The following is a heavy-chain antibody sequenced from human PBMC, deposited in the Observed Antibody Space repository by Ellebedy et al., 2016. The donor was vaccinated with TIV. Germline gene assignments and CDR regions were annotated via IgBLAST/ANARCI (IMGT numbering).Heavy chain of an antibody. CDR2: IIGYNRNT. CDR1: GYVFSSYG. D-gene: IGHD5-12*01. V-gene: IGHV1-18*01. Sequence: ASVKVSXXASGYVFSSYGISWVRQAPGQGLEWMGWIIGYNRNTKYAQKLQGRVIMTTDTSTSTAYMELRSLRSDDTAVYYCARDGLRAGDDPVYYPHYMDVWGKGTTVTVAS. J-gene: IGHJ6*03. CDR3: ARDGLRAGDDPVYYPHYMDV.